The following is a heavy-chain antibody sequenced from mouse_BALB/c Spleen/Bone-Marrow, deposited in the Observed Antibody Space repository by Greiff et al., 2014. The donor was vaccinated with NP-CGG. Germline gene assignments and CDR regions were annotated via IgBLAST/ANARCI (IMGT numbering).Heavy chain of an antibody. V-gene: IGHV1S29*02. CDR1: GYTFTDYN. Sequence: VHVKQSGPELVKPGASVKISCKASGYTFTDYNMHWVKQSHRKSLEWIGYIYPYNGGTVYKQKFKSKATLTVDNSSSTANMELRSLTSEDSAVYYCARGAAYGYYLGLAYWGQGTLVTVSA. CDR3: ARGAAYGYYLGLAY. D-gene: IGHD2-3*01. CDR2: IYPYNGGT. J-gene: IGHJ3*01.